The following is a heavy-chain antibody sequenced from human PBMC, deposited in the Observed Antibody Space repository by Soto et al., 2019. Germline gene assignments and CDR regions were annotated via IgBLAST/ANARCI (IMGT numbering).Heavy chain of an antibody. CDR3: AISGDNGYAFDF. J-gene: IGHJ4*02. V-gene: IGHV3-64*01. D-gene: IGHD1-20*01. CDR2: ISSNGGST. CDR1: GFTFSRYA. Sequence: EVQLVESGGGLVQPGGSLRLSCAASGFTFSRYAMYWVRQAPGKGLEDVSAISSNGGSTYYANSVKGRFTISRDNSKNTLYLQMGSLRAEDMAVYYCAISGDNGYAFDFWGQGTLVTVSS.